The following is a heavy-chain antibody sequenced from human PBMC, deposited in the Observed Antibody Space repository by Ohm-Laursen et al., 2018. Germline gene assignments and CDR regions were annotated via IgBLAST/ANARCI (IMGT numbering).Heavy chain of an antibody. D-gene: IGHD4-17*01. J-gene: IGHJ4*02. CDR2: IWYDGSK. Sequence: RSLRLSCAAFGFTFSSYGMHWVRQAPGKGLEWVAVIWYDGSKYYADSVKGRFTISRDNSKNTLYLQMNSLRAEDRGVYYCVRGLADGVHLNWGQGTLVAVSS. CDR1: GFTFSSYG. CDR3: VRGLADGVHLN. V-gene: IGHV3-33*01.